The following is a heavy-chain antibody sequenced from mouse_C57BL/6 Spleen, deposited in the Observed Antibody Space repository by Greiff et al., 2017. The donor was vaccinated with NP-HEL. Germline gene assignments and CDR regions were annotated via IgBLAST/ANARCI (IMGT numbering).Heavy chain of an antibody. Sequence: EVNLVESGGGLVKPGGSLKLSCAASGFTFSDYGMHWVRQAPEKGLEWVAYISSGSSTIYYADTVKGRFTISRDNAKNTLFLQMTSLRSEETAMYYCARTNYDVYWYFDVWGTGTTVTVSS. CDR2: ISSGSSTI. CDR1: GFTFSDYG. CDR3: ARTNYDVYWYFDV. J-gene: IGHJ1*03. D-gene: IGHD2-4*01. V-gene: IGHV5-17*01.